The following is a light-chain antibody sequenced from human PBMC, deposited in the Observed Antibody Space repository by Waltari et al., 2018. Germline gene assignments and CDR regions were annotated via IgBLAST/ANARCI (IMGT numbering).Light chain of an antibody. CDR2: WAS. Sequence: DIVITPSPDSLAVSLGERATINCKSSQRVLYGSNNKNYLAWYQQKPGQPPKLLIYWASTRESGVPDRFSGSGSGTDFTLTISSLQAEDVAVYYCQQYYSSPPALTFGGGTKVEIK. V-gene: IGKV4-1*01. CDR1: QRVLYGSNNKNY. CDR3: QQYYSSPPALT. J-gene: IGKJ4*01.